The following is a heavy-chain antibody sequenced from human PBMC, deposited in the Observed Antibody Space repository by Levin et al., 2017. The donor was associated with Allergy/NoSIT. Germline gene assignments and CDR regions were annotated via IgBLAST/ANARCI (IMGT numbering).Heavy chain of an antibody. D-gene: IGHD6-19*01. J-gene: IGHJ4*02. CDR1: GFTFSSYS. V-gene: IGHV3-21*01. CDR2: ISSSSTYI. CDR3: ARDLSIAVAVFGY. Sequence: SCAASGFTFSSYSMNWVRQAPGKGLEWVSSISSSSTYIYYADSVKGRFTISRDNAKNSLYLQMNSLRAEDTAVYYCARDLSIAVAVFGYWGQGTLVTVSS.